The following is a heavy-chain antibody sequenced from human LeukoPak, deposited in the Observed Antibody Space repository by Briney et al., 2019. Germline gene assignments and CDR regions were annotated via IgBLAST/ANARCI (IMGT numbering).Heavy chain of an antibody. V-gene: IGHV4-30-2*01. CDR1: GGSISSRGYS. Sequence: SETLSLTCAVSGGSISSRGYSWSWVRQPPGKGLEWIECIYQSGSTYYNPSLKSRVTISVDTSKNQFSLNLSSVTAADTAVYYCARGGGYSGYDFGYWGQGTLVTVSS. CDR3: ARGGGYSGYDFGY. D-gene: IGHD5-12*01. CDR2: IYQSGST. J-gene: IGHJ4*02.